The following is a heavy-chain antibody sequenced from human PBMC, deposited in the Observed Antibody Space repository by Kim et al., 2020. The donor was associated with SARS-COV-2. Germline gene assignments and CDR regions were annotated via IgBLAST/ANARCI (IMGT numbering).Heavy chain of an antibody. V-gene: IGHV4-34*01. D-gene: IGHD1-26*01. J-gene: IGHJ4*02. CDR3: ARGRAWVGY. Sequence: GSTNSIPTLKSRVTISVDTSKNQFSMKLSSVTAADTAVYYCARGRAWVGYWGQGTLVTVSS. CDR2: GST.